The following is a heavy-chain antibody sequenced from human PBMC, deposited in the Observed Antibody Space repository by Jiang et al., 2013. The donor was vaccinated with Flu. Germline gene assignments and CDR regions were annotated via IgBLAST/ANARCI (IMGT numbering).Heavy chain of an antibody. V-gene: IGHV5-51*01. CDR1: GYSFTSYW. CDR2: IYPGDSDT. CDR3: ARRMSHSSSWYERNYFDY. Sequence: GAEVKKPGESLKISCKGSGYSFTSYWIGWVRQMPGKGLEWMGIIYPGDSDTRYSPSFQGQVTISADKSISTAYLQWSSLKASDTAMYYCARRMSHSSSWYERNYFDYWGQGTLVTVSS. D-gene: IGHD6-13*01. J-gene: IGHJ4*02.